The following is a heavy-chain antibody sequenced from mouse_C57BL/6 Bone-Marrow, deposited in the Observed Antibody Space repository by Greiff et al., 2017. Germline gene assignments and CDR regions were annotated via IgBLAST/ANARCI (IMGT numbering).Heavy chain of an antibody. Sequence: QVQLQQPGAELVKPGASVKMSCKASGYTFTSYGITWVKQRPGQGLEWIGYIYPGSGSTNYTEKFKSKATLTVDTSSITAYMQLSSLTSEDSAVYCCARRIKLGRLDYWGQGTTLTVSS. D-gene: IGHD4-1*01. CDR1: GYTFTSYG. CDR3: ARRIKLGRLDY. J-gene: IGHJ2*01. V-gene: IGHV1-55*01. CDR2: IYPGSGST.